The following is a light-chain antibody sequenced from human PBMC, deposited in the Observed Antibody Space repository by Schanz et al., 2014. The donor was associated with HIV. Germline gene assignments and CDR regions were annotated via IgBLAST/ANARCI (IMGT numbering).Light chain of an antibody. Sequence: DIQMTQSPSSLSASVGDRVTLTCRASQRISTYLSWYQQRPGQAPKLVIYVASSLRSGVPSRFSGSGSGTEFTLTISNLQPEDFGTYYCQQSYNTPLTFGGGTTVEIK. CDR2: VAS. J-gene: IGKJ4*01. CDR1: QRISTY. CDR3: QQSYNTPLT. V-gene: IGKV1-39*01.